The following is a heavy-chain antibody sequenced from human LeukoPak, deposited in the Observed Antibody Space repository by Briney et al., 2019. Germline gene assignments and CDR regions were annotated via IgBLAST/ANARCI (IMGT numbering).Heavy chain of an antibody. CDR2: IIPIFGTA. Sequence: ASVKVSCKASGGTFSSYAISWVRQAPGQGLEWMGGIIPIFGTANYAQKFQGRVTITTDESTSTAYMELSSLRSEDTAVYYCATASYCGGDCYSFYYYYMDVWGKGTTVTVSS. CDR3: ATASYCGGDCYSFYYYYMDV. D-gene: IGHD2-21*02. V-gene: IGHV1-69*05. CDR1: GGTFSSYA. J-gene: IGHJ6*03.